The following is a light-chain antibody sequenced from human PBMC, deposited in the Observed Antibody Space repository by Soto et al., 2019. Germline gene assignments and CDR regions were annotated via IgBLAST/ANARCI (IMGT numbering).Light chain of an antibody. CDR1: QGISSW. Sequence: DIQMTQSPSSVSASVGDRVTVTCRASQGISSWVAWYQKIPGKAPKLLIYAASSLQSGVPSRFSGSGSGTDFTLTISSLQPEDCAIYFCQQANSFPITFGQGTRLEIK. CDR2: AAS. CDR3: QQANSFPIT. J-gene: IGKJ5*01. V-gene: IGKV1-12*01.